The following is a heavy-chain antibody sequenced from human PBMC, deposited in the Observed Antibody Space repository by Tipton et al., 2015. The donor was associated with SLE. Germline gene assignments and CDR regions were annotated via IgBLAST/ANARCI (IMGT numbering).Heavy chain of an antibody. D-gene: IGHD1-14*01. J-gene: IGHJ6*02. CDR2: INHSGST. CDR3: ARLTGTTFFYYYYGMDV. Sequence: TLSLTCAVYGGSFSGYYWSWIRQPPGKGLEWIGEINHSGSTNYNPSLKSRVTISVDTSKNQFSLKLSSVTAADTAVYYCARLTGTTFFYYYYGMDVWGQGTMVTVSS. CDR1: GGSFSGYY. V-gene: IGHV4-34*01.